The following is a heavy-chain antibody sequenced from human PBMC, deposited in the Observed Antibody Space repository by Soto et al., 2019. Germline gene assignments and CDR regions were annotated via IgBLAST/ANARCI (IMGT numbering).Heavy chain of an antibody. CDR1: GGTFSSYA. CDR2: IIPIFGTA. V-gene: IGHV1-69*13. CDR3: AREKDGHNPSSPYYFDY. Sequence: GASVKVSCKASGGTFSSYAISWVRQAPGQGLEWMGGIIPIFGTANYAQKFQGRVTITADESTSTAYMELSSLRSEDTAVYYCAREKDGHNPSSPYYFDYWGQGTLVTVS. J-gene: IGHJ4*02.